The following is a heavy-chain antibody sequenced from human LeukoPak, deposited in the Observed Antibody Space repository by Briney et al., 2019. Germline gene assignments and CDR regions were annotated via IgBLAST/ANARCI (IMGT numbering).Heavy chain of an antibody. CDR1: GFTFSSYW. Sequence: GGSLRLSCAASGFTFSSYWMHWVRQAPGKRLVWVSRINSDGSSTSYADSVKGRFTISRDNAKNTLYLQMNSLRAEDTAVYYCARGMSATSGYLELEYWGQGALVTVST. D-gene: IGHD3-22*01. J-gene: IGHJ4*02. CDR2: INSDGSST. CDR3: ARGMSATSGYLELEY. V-gene: IGHV3-74*01.